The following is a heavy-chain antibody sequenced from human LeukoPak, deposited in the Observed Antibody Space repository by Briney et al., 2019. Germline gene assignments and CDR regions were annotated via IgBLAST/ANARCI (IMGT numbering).Heavy chain of an antibody. D-gene: IGHD3-3*01. CDR2: IWYDGSNK. J-gene: IGHJ3*02. CDR3: ARGGITIFGVGHDAFDI. Sequence: PGGSLRLSCAASRFTFSSYGMHWVRQAPGKGLEWVAVIWYDGSNKYYADSVKGRFTISRDNSKNTLYLQMNSLRAEDTAVYYCARGGITIFGVGHDAFDIWGQGTMVTVSS. CDR1: RFTFSSYG. V-gene: IGHV3-33*08.